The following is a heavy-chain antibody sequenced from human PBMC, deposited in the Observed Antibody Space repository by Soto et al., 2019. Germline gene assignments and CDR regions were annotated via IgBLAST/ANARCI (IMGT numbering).Heavy chain of an antibody. CDR2: LGAADDP. CDR3: ARAYSGRLPRRADCYYAMDV. Sequence: GGSLRLSCAASGFTLSAHDMHWVRQAEGKGLEWVSALGAADDPYYLVSVKGRFTISRENAKNSLYLQMNNLRAGDTAVYYCARAYSGRLPRRADCYYAMDVWGQGTTVTVSS. V-gene: IGHV3-13*05. CDR1: GFTLSAHD. D-gene: IGHD2-15*01. J-gene: IGHJ6*02.